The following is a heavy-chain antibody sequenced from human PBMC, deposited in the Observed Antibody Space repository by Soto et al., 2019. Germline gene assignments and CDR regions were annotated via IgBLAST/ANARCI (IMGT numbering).Heavy chain of an antibody. CDR3: AMVDVYVTPSPQDV. D-gene: IGHD3-16*01. J-gene: IGHJ6*02. Sequence: QVQLVQSRAEVKNPGASVKVSCKASGYSFTRYGIAWARQAPGQGLEWMGWINTYNGNTNYAQNLQGRATLTTDTSTSTAYMELTSLRSNDTAIYYCAMVDVYVTPSPQDVWGQGTPVIVSS. CDR1: GYSFTRYG. CDR2: INTYNGNT. V-gene: IGHV1-18*01.